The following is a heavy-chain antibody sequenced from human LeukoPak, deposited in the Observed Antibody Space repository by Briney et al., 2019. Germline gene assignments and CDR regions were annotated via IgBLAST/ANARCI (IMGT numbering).Heavy chain of an antibody. J-gene: IGHJ4*02. Sequence: PGGSLRLSCAASGFTFSSYAMHWVRQAPGKGLEWVAVISYDGSNKYYADSVKGRFTISRDNSKNTLYLQMNSLRAEDTAVYYCASNLGYCSGGSCSPYHYYFDYWGQGTLVTVSS. CDR1: GFTFSSYA. V-gene: IGHV3-30-3*01. D-gene: IGHD2-15*01. CDR3: ASNLGYCSGGSCSPYHYYFDY. CDR2: ISYDGSNK.